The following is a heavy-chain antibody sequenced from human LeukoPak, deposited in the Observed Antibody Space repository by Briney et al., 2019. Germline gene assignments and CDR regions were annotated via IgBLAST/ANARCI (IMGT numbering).Heavy chain of an antibody. D-gene: IGHD5-18*01. CDR3: ATGVYSYGHGDY. J-gene: IGHJ4*02. CDR1: GYTFTDYY. Sequence: ASVKVSCKASGYTFTDYYMHWVQQAPGKGLEWMGRVDPEDGETIYAEKFQGRVTITADTSTDTAYMELSSLRSEDTAVYYCATGVYSYGHGDYWGQGTLVTVSS. CDR2: VDPEDGET. V-gene: IGHV1-69-2*01.